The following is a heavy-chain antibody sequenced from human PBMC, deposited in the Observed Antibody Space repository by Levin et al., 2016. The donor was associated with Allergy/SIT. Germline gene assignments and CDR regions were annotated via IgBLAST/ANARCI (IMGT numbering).Heavy chain of an antibody. D-gene: IGHD5-24*01. CDR3: ARGPQLSQKSAFDI. Sequence: SETLSLTCTVSGGSISSYYWSWIRQPAGKGLEWIGRIYTSGSTNYNPSLKSRVTMSVDTSKNQFSLKLSSVTAADTAVYYCARGPQLSQKSAFDIWGQGTMVTVSS. J-gene: IGHJ3*02. V-gene: IGHV4-4*07. CDR2: IYTSGST. CDR1: GGSISSYY.